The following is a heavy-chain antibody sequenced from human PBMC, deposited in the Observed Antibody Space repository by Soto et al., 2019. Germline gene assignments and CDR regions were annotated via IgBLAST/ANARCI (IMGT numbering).Heavy chain of an antibody. Sequence: SGGGLVKPGGSLRLSCAASGFTFSSYSMNWVRQVPGKGLEWVSSISSSSSYIYYADSVKGRFTISRDNAKNSLYLQMNSLRAEDTAVYYCAREANYPNWFDPWGQGTLVTVSS. CDR2: ISSSSSYI. D-gene: IGHD1-7*01. CDR1: GFTFSSYS. CDR3: AREANYPNWFDP. V-gene: IGHV3-21*01. J-gene: IGHJ5*02.